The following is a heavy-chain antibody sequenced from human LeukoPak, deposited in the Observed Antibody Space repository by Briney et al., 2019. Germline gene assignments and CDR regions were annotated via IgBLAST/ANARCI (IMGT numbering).Heavy chain of an antibody. Sequence: GSLRLSCAASGFTLSSYAMSWVRQAPGKGLERVSGISGNGGSTYYTDSVKGRFTISRDNSKNTLYLQMSSLRAEDTAVYYCAKCSNFWSGYSDYWGQGTLVTVSS. CDR1: GFTLSSYA. J-gene: IGHJ4*02. V-gene: IGHV3-23*01. CDR3: AKCSNFWSGYSDY. CDR2: ISGNGGST. D-gene: IGHD3-3*01.